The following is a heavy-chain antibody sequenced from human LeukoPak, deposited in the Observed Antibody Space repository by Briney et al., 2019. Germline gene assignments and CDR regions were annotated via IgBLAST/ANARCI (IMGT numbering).Heavy chain of an antibody. CDR2: ISSSSSYI. J-gene: IGHJ4*02. D-gene: IGHD2-15*01. Sequence: GGSLRLSCAASGFTFSSYSMNWVRQAPGKGLEWVSSISSSSSYIYYADSVKGRFTISRDNAKNSLYLQMNSLRAEDTAVYYCARGYCSGGSCYGYGYWGQGTLVTVSS. CDR1: GFTFSSYS. CDR3: ARGYCSGGSCYGYGY. V-gene: IGHV3-21*01.